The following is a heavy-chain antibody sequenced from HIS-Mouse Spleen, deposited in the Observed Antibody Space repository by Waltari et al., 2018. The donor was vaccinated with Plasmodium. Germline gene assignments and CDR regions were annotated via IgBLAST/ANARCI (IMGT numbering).Heavy chain of an antibody. CDR1: GYTFTSYY. D-gene: IGHD6-19*01. J-gene: IGHJ6*02. CDR3: ARDLFRIGVAGTEYYYGMDV. Sequence: QVQLVQSGAEVKKPGASVKVSCKASGYTFTSYYMHWVRQAPGQGLEWMGIINPSGGRTSYAQKCQGRVTRTRDTSTSTVYMELSSLRSEDTAVYYCARDLFRIGVAGTEYYYGMDVWGQGTTVTVSS. CDR2: INPSGGRT. V-gene: IGHV1-46*01.